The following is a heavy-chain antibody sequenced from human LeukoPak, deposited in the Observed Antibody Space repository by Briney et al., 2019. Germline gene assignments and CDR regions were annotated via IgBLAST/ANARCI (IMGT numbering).Heavy chain of an antibody. CDR3: ARMVPAGTHNY. V-gene: IGHV4-4*02. CDR2: IYHSGST. J-gene: IGHJ4*02. D-gene: IGHD6-19*01. CDR1: GGSISSSNW. Sequence: SGTLSLTCAVSGGSISSSNWWSWVRQPPGKGLEWIGEIYHSGSTNYNPSLRSRVTISADMAKNQFSLRLASVTAADTAVYFCARMVPAGTHNYWGQGLLVTVSS.